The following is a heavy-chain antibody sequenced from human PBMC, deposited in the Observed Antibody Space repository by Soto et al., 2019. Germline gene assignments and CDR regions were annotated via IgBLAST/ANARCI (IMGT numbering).Heavy chain of an antibody. CDR1: GFTFSSYG. CDR3: AKEVAVAGDFDY. Sequence: PXESLRLSCVASGFTFSSYGIHGVRQAPGKGLEWVAVISSDGNTKYYADSVKGRFTISRDNSKNTLYLQMDSLRPEDTAVYYCAKEVAVAGDFDYWGHGTLVTVSS. V-gene: IGHV3-30*18. CDR2: ISSDGNTK. J-gene: IGHJ4*01. D-gene: IGHD6-19*01.